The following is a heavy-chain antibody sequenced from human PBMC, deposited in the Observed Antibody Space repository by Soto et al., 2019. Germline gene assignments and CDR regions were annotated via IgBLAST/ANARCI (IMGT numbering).Heavy chain of an antibody. CDR1: GGSISSGDYY. CDR2: IYYSGST. V-gene: IGHV4-30-4*01. CDR3: ASAKDYYDSSGYHI. D-gene: IGHD3-22*01. J-gene: IGHJ4*02. Sequence: TSETLSLTCTVSGGSISSGDYYWSWIRQPPGKGLEWIGYIYYSGSTYYNPSPKSRVTTSVDTSKNQFSLKLSSVTAADTAVYYCASAKDYYDSSGYHIWGQGTLVT.